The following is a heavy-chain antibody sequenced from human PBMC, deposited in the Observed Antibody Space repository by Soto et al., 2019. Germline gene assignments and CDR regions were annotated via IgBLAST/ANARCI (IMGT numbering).Heavy chain of an antibody. CDR1: GYTFTNHW. J-gene: IGHJ4*02. D-gene: IGHD3-22*01. CDR3: ARHASYYVSSGYFGTY. V-gene: IGHV5-10-1*01. Sequence: PGESLKISCHGSGYTFTNHWITWVRQMPGKGPEWMGRINPSDSHTNYSPSFQGHVTMSVDKSISTAYLQWSSLKASDSAMYYCARHASYYVSSGYFGTYWGQGTLVTVSS. CDR2: INPSDSHT.